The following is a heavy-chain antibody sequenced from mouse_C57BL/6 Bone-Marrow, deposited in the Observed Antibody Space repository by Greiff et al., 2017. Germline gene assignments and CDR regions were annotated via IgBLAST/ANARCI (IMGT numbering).Heavy chain of an antibody. CDR2: ISDGGSYT. Sequence: EVKLMESGGGLVKPGGSLKLSCAASGFTFSSYAMSWVRQTPEKRLEWVATISDGGSYTYYPDNVKGRFTISRDNAKNNLYLQMSHLKSEDTAMYYCARDGGLRREYYFDDWGQGTTLTVSS. J-gene: IGHJ2*01. D-gene: IGHD2-4*01. V-gene: IGHV5-4*01. CDR1: GFTFSSYA. CDR3: ARDGGLRREYYFDD.